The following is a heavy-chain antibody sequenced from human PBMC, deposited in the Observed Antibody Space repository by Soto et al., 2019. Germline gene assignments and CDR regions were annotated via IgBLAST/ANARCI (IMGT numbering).Heavy chain of an antibody. CDR1: GFVFSDFQ. CDR3: ARDNLAFQGAFDL. D-gene: IGHD3-16*01. Sequence: GGSLRLSCAASGFVFSDFQFNWVRQAPGGGLEWLSSITGTSAFTEYAESIEGRFTISRDNPNKLLFLHMDSLRPEDTAVYYCARDNLAFQGAFDLWGQGTLVTVSS. J-gene: IGHJ4*02. CDR2: ITGTSAFT. V-gene: IGHV3-21*01.